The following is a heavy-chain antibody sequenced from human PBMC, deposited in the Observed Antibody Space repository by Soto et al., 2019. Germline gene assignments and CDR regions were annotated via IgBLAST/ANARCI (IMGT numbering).Heavy chain of an antibody. Sequence: QVQLVESGGGVVQPGRSLRLSCAASGFTFSSYGMHWVRQAAGKGLEWVAVISYDGSNKYYADSVKGRFTISRDNSKNTLYLQMNSLRAEDTAVYYCAKGRYSSSSPYYFDYWGQGTLVTVSS. D-gene: IGHD6-6*01. CDR1: GFTFSSYG. J-gene: IGHJ4*02. CDR2: ISYDGSNK. CDR3: AKGRYSSSSPYYFDY. V-gene: IGHV3-30*18.